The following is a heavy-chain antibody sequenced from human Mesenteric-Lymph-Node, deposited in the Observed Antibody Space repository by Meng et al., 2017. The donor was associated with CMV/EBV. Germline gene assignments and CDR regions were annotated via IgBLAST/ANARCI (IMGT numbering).Heavy chain of an antibody. D-gene: IGHD6-13*01. J-gene: IGHJ6*02. CDR2: IIPILGIA. Sequence: SVKVSCKASGGTFSSYTISWVRQAPGQGLEWMGRIIPILGIANYAQKFQERVTITRDMSTSTAYMELSSLRSEDTAVYYCAAEGYLAAPYYYYGMDVWGQGTTVTVSS. CDR3: AAEGYLAAPYYYYGMDV. V-gene: IGHV1-69*02. CDR1: GGTFSSYT.